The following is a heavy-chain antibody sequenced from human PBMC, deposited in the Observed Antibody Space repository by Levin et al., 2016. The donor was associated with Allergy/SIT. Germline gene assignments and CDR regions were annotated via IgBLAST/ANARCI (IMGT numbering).Heavy chain of an antibody. J-gene: IGHJ4*02. V-gene: IGHV1-46*03. CDR3: ASQTPSYYGSGSYYFDY. CDR1: GYTFTSYY. CDR2: INPSGGST. Sequence: ASVKVSCKASGYTFTSYYMHWVRQAPGQGLEWMGIINPSGGSTSYAQKFQGRVTMTRDTSTSTVYMELSSLRSEDTAVYYCASQTPSYYGSGSYYFDYWGQGTLVTVSS. D-gene: IGHD3-10*01.